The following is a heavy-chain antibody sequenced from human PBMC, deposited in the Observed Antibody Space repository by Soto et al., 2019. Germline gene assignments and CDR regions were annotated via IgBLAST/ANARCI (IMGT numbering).Heavy chain of an antibody. CDR3: ARRSSSWYFDY. V-gene: IGHV3-23*01. CDR2: ISGSDGST. D-gene: IGHD6-13*01. CDR1: GFTFSSYA. Sequence: EVQLLESGGGLVQPGGSLRLSCAASGFTFSSYAMNWVRQAPGKGLEWVSVISGSDGSTYYADSVKGRFTISRDNSKNTPHLQMNSLRAEDTAVYYCARRSSSWYFDYWGQGTLVTVSS. J-gene: IGHJ4*02.